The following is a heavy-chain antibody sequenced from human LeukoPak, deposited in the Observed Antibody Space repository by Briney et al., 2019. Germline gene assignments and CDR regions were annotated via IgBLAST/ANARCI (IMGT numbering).Heavy chain of an antibody. Sequence: TGGSLRLSCAASGFTFNIYWMHWVRQAPGKGLVWVSRINSDGSSTSHADSVKGRFTISRDNAKSTLYLQMTSLRDEDTAVYYCARDRDDYVWGSYPAGDHWGQGTLVTVSS. D-gene: IGHD3-16*02. CDR2: INSDGSST. CDR1: GFTFNIYW. J-gene: IGHJ4*02. V-gene: IGHV3-74*01. CDR3: ARDRDDYVWGSYPAGDH.